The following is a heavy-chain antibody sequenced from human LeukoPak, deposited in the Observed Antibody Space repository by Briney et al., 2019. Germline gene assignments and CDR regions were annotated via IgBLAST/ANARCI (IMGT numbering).Heavy chain of an antibody. Sequence: SETLSLTCTVSGGSISSYYWSWIRQPAGKGLEWIGRIYSSGSTNYNPSLKRRVTMSVDTSKNQFSLKLSSVTAADTAVYYCARDKGVDYDFWSGYYSRFDYWGQGTLVTVSS. V-gene: IGHV4-4*07. CDR3: ARDKGVDYDFWSGYYSRFDY. J-gene: IGHJ4*02. CDR1: GGSISSYY. D-gene: IGHD3-3*01. CDR2: IYSSGST.